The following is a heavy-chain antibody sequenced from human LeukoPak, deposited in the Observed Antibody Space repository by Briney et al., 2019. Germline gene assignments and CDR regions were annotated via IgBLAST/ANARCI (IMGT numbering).Heavy chain of an antibody. V-gene: IGHV4-39*07. D-gene: IGHD3-16*01. Sequence: PSETLSLTCTVSGGSISSTSYYWGWIRQPPGKGLEWIGSIYYSGRTYYNPSLKSRVTISVDTSKNQFSLKLNSVPAADTAVYYCASASSPSYQAYYYYMDVWGKGTTVTVSS. J-gene: IGHJ6*03. CDR2: IYYSGRT. CDR3: ASASSPSYQAYYYYMDV. CDR1: GGSISSTSYY.